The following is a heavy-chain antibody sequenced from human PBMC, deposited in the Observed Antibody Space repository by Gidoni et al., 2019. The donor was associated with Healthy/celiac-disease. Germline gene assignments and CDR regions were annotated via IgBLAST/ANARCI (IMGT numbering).Heavy chain of an antibody. J-gene: IGHJ4*02. CDR1: GGSFLGYY. CDR2: INHSGST. V-gene: IGHV4-34*01. Sequence: QVQLQPWGAGLLKPSETLSLPCSVYGGSFLGYYWSWIRQPPGKGLEWIGEINHSGSTNYNPSLKSRVTISVDTSKNQFSLKLSSVTAADTAVYYCARSFRYYYDSSGYYYFDYWGQGTLVTVSS. D-gene: IGHD3-22*01. CDR3: ARSFRYYYDSSGYYYFDY.